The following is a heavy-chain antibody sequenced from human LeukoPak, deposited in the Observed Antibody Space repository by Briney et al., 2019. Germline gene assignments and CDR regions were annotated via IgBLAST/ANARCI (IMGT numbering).Heavy chain of an antibody. J-gene: IGHJ6*03. CDR3: AKGSGSSGPRDYMDV. CDR2: INQDGREK. Sequence: GGSLRLSCAASGFTFSSYWMSWVRQAPGKGLEWVAIINQDGREKHYVDSVKGRFTISRDNAKNSLYPQMNSLRAEDMALYYCAKGSGSSGPRDYMDVWGKGTTVTVSS. CDR1: GFTFSSYW. V-gene: IGHV3-7*03. D-gene: IGHD3-10*01.